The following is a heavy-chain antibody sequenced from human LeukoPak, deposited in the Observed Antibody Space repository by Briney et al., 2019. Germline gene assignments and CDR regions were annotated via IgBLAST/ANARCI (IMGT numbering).Heavy chain of an antibody. J-gene: IGHJ4*02. D-gene: IGHD3-10*01. CDR1: GYTFTSYY. CDR2: ISPSGGST. V-gene: IGHV1-46*01. CDR3: ARDSGMVRGTVDY. Sequence: GASVKVSCKSSGYTFTSYYMYWVRQAPGQGLEWMGIISPSGGSTSYAQKFQGRVTMTRDTSTSTVYMELSSLRSEDTAVYYCARDSGMVRGTVDYWGQGTLVTVSS.